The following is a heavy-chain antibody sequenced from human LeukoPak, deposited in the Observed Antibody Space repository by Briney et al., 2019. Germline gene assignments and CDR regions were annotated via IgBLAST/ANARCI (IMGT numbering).Heavy chain of an antibody. V-gene: IGHV3-30*02. Sequence: PGGSLRLSCAASGFTFSSYGMHWVRQAPGKGLEWVAYIQYDGSNEQYADSVKGRFSISRDSSKNILYLQMNSLRAEDTAVYYCAKRGQWLVRYYYMDVWGKGTTVTISS. CDR2: IQYDGSNE. J-gene: IGHJ6*03. D-gene: IGHD6-19*01. CDR1: GFTFSSYG. CDR3: AKRGQWLVRYYYMDV.